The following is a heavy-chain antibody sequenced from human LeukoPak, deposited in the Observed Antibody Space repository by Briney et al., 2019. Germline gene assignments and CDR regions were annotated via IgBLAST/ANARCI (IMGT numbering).Heavy chain of an antibody. CDR2: ISQIGGST. V-gene: IGHV1-46*04. CDR1: GYTLTSYY. D-gene: IGHD3-16*01. CDR3: TYGGGSYYCGMDV. J-gene: IGHJ6*02. Sequence: SVAVSCKASGYTLTSYYMHWVRPAPGQGLEWMGLISQIGGSTSYTQKLQVRSTVTREVSTSTVYSELSMLRSEDTAVYYCTYGGGSYYCGMDVWGRGTTVTVSS.